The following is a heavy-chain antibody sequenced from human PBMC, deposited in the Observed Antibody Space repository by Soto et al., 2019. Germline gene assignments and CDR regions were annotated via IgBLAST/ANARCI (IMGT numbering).Heavy chain of an antibody. CDR1: GFSFSSYW. CDR2: INPDGSST. J-gene: IGHJ3*01. CDR3: ARSPGGYYID. V-gene: IGHV3-74*01. Sequence: EVQLVESGGGLVQPGGSLRLSCADSGFSFSSYWMHWVRQGPGKGLVCVSRINPDGSSTNYADSVKGRFTISRDNARNTLYLQMNSLRAEDTAVYYCARSPGGYYIDWGQGTTVIVSS. D-gene: IGHD3-9*01.